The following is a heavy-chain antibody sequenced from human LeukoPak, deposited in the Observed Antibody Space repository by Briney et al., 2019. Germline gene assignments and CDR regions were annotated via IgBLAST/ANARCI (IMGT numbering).Heavy chain of an antibody. V-gene: IGHV3-48*03. D-gene: IGHD5-12*01. CDR3: ARRSGYDGSFDY. CDR2: ISSSGSTI. J-gene: IGHJ4*02. CDR1: GFTYSSYE. Sequence: GSLRLSCAASGFTYSSYEMNWVRQAPGKGLEWVSYISSSGSTIYYADSVKGRFTISRDNAKNSLYLQMNSLRAEDTAVYYCARRSGYDGSFDYWGQGTLVTVSS.